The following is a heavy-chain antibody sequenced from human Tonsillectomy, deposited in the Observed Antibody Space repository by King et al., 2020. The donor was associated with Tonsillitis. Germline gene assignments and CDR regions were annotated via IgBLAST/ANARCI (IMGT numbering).Heavy chain of an antibody. V-gene: IGHV4-34*01. D-gene: IGHD2-15*01. J-gene: IGHJ4*02. CDR1: GGSFSDYY. CDR3: ARVRPKVVQPIFLGLNY. CDR2: INHSGTT. Sequence: VQLQQWGAGLLKPSETLSLTCAVYGGSFSDYYWSWIRQPPGKGLEWIGEINHSGTTNYNPSLKSRVTISVDTAKNQFSLKLDSVTAAEPAVYYWARVRPKVVQPIFLGLNYGGKETLATVSS.